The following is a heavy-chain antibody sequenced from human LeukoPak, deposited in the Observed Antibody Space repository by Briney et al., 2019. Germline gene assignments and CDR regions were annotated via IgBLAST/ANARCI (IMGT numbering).Heavy chain of an antibody. CDR2: VNPSGGST. Sequence: ASVKVSCKASGYTFTGYYMHLVRQAPGQGLEWMGTVNPSGGSTRYAQKFQGRVTITRDKSTSTVYMELSSLRSEDTAVYYCAREGRAWLVYVYWGQGTLVTVSS. CDR3: AREGRAWLVYVY. J-gene: IGHJ4*02. D-gene: IGHD6-19*01. CDR1: GYTFTGYY. V-gene: IGHV1-46*01.